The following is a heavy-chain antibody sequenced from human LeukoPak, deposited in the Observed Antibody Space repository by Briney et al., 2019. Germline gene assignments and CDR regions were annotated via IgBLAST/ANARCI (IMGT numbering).Heavy chain of an antibody. CDR3: ARLRLSSGSYYLDP. CDR1: GGSISSYY. Sequence: PSETLSLTCTVSGGSISSYYWSWIRQPAGKGLEWIGRIYTSGSTNYNPSLKSRVTMSVDTSKNQFSLKLSSVTAADTAVYYCARLRLSSGSYYLDPWGQGTLVTVSS. D-gene: IGHD1-26*01. CDR2: IYTSGST. J-gene: IGHJ5*02. V-gene: IGHV4-4*07.